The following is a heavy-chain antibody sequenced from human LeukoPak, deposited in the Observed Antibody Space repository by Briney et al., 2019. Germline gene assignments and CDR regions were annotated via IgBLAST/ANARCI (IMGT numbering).Heavy chain of an antibody. D-gene: IGHD2-2*01. CDR2: ISSSGSTI. CDR1: GFTFSSYS. CDR3: ATGPAAIDY. V-gene: IGHV3-48*01. Sequence: GGSLRLSCTASGFTFSSYSMNWVRQAPGKGLEWVSYISSSGSTIYYADSVKGRFTISRDNSKNTLYLQMNSLRAEDTAVYYCATGPAAIDYWGQGTLVTVSS. J-gene: IGHJ4*02.